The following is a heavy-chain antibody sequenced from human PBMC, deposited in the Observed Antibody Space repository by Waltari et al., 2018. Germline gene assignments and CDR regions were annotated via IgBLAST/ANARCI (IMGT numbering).Heavy chain of an antibody. CDR3: AKGEWFAFDI. V-gene: IGHV3-30*18. J-gene: IGHJ3*02. D-gene: IGHD2-8*01. CDR2: ISYDGGNK. CDR1: GFSFSNSA. Sequence: QAQLVESGVGVVQPGRSLRLSCAASGFSFSNSAMHWVRQAPGKGLEWVAVISYDGGNKYYEDSVKGRFTISRDNSRDTVFLQMSSVRPEDTAVYYCAKGEWFAFDIWGQGTLVTVSS.